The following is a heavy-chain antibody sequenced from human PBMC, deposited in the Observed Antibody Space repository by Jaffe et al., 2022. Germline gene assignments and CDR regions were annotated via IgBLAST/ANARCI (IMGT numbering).Heavy chain of an antibody. V-gene: IGHV3-23*01. Sequence: EVQLLESGGGLEQPGGSLRLSCAASGFSFSSYGMTWVRQAPGKGLEWVSSISDSGDRTYYPDSVKGRFTISRDNSKNTLYLQMNTLRAEDTAVYYCAKGLLDCGGGRCWYFFDFWGQGTLVTVSS. CDR2: ISDSGDRT. D-gene: IGHD2-15*01. J-gene: IGHJ4*02. CDR3: AKGLLDCGGGRCWYFFDF. CDR1: GFSFSSYG.